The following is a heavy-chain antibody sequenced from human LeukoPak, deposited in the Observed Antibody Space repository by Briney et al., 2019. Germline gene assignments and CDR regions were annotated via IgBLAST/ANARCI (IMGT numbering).Heavy chain of an antibody. CDR1: GNTFTNNG. CDR2: IIPIFGTA. Sequence: VASVKVSCKASGNTFTNNGISWVRQAPGQGLEWMGGIIPIFGTANYAQTLQGRVTITADESTSTAYMELSSLRSEDTAVYYCARADWSQNPFGYWGQGTLVTVSS. J-gene: IGHJ4*02. D-gene: IGHD3/OR15-3a*01. V-gene: IGHV1-69*13. CDR3: ARADWSQNPFGY.